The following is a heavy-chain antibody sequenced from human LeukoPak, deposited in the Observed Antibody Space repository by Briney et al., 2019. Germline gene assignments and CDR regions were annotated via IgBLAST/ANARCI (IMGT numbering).Heavy chain of an antibody. CDR1: GYTFTGYY. V-gene: IGHV1-2*02. CDR3: AREDYGDYRWFDP. CDR2: INPNSGGT. Sequence: GASVKVSCKASGYTFTGYYMHWVRQAPGQGLEWMGWINPNSGGTNYAQKFQGRVTMTRDTSISTAYMELSRLRSDDTAEYYCAREDYGDYRWFDPWGQGTLVTVSS. J-gene: IGHJ5*02. D-gene: IGHD4-17*01.